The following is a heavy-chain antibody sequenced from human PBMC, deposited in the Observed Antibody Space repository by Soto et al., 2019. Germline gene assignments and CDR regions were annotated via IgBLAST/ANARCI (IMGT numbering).Heavy chain of an antibody. Sequence: GGSLRLSCAASVFTFSSYGMHLVRQAPGKGLEWVAVISYDGSNKYYADSVRGRFTISGYNSKNTLYLQMNSLRAEDTAVYYCAKSRIAVAGATYFQHWVQGTMVTVPS. D-gene: IGHD6-19*01. CDR2: ISYDGSNK. CDR1: VFTFSSYG. CDR3: AKSRIAVAGATYFQH. V-gene: IGHV3-30*18. J-gene: IGHJ1*01.